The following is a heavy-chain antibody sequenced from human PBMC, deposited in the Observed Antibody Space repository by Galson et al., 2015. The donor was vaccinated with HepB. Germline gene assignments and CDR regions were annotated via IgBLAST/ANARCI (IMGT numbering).Heavy chain of an antibody. CDR2: ISYDGSNK. CDR3: ARDKDPSRNWVDGLIYYGLAV. D-gene: IGHD7-27*01. CDR1: GFTFSGYA. J-gene: IGHJ6*02. V-gene: IGHV3-30*04. Sequence: SLRLSCAASGFTFSGYALHWVRQAPGKGLEWVAVISYDGSNKNYADSVKGRFTISRDESRNTLHLQMNSLRAEDTAIYYCARDKDPSRNWVDGLIYYGLAVWGQGTPVTVSS.